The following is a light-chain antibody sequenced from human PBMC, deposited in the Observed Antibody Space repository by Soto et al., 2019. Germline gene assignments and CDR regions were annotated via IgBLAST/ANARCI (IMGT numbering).Light chain of an antibody. J-gene: IGKJ1*01. CDR2: GAY. V-gene: IGKV1-39*01. CDR3: QESSSTWT. CDR1: QSISTY. Sequence: DIQMTQSPSSLSASIGDGVTITCRASQSISTYLNWYRQKPGIAPELLIYGAYTLHSGVPSRFSGGGSGTHFTLTISGLQPEDFATYYCQESSSTWTFGQGTKVEIQ.